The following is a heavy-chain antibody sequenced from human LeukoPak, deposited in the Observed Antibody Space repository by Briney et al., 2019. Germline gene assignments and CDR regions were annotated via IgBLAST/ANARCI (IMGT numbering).Heavy chain of an antibody. D-gene: IGHD3-22*01. J-gene: IGHJ4*02. CDR3: ARDIDYYDSSGYYSTYFDY. Sequence: SVKVPCKASGGTFSSYAISWVRQAPGQGLEWMGRIIPILGIANYAQKFQGRVTITADKSTSTAYMELSSLRSEDTAVYYCARDIDYYDSSGYYSTYFDYWGQGTLVTVSS. CDR2: IIPILGIA. CDR1: GGTFSSYA. V-gene: IGHV1-69*04.